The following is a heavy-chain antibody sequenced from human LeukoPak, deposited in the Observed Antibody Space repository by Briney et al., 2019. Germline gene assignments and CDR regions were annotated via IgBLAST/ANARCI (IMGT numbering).Heavy chain of an antibody. J-gene: IGHJ4*02. V-gene: IGHV3-23*01. CDR2: ISGSGGST. CDR1: GFTFSSYG. Sequence: GGSLRLSCAASGFTFSSYGMSWVRQAPGKRLEWVSAISGSGGSTYYADSVKGRFTISRDNSKNTLYLQMNSLRAEDTAVYYCAKDLNDYVWGSYRPFDYWGQGTLVTVSS. D-gene: IGHD3-16*02. CDR3: AKDLNDYVWGSYRPFDY.